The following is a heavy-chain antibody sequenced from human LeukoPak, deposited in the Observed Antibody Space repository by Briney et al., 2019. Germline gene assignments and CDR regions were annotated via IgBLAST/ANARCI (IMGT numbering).Heavy chain of an antibody. V-gene: IGHV3-33*01. CDR2: IWSDGSNK. CDR1: GFTFSSYG. J-gene: IGHJ4*02. Sequence: GGSLRLSCAASGFTFSSYGMHGVRQAPGKGLEWVAGIWSDGSNKYYADSVKGRFIISRDNSKNTLYLQMNSLRAEDTAVYYCAREGPPGYGIRLYYFDYWGQGTLVTVSS. D-gene: IGHD1-1*01. CDR3: AREGPPGYGIRLYYFDY.